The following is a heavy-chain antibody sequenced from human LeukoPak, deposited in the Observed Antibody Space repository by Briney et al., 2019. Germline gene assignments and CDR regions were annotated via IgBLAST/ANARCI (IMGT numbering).Heavy chain of an antibody. Sequence: SETLSLTCIVSGGSIGSYYWSWTRQPPGKGLEWIGHIYYSGSTDYNPSLRSRVTISVDTSKNQFSLRLSSVTAADTAVYYCARDRSDGSGYYGYYFDYWGQGTLVSVSS. CDR3: ARDRSDGSGYYGYYFDY. J-gene: IGHJ4*02. CDR1: GGSIGSYY. V-gene: IGHV4-59*01. D-gene: IGHD3-22*01. CDR2: IYYSGST.